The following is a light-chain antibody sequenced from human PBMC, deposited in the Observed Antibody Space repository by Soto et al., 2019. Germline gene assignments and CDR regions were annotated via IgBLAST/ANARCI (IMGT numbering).Light chain of an antibody. CDR1: QSMSGW. CDR2: DAS. V-gene: IGKV1-5*01. Sequence: DIQMTQSPSTLSASVGDRVTITCRAGQSMSGWLAWYQQKPGKAPKPLIYDASTLQSGVPSRFSGSGSGTEFSLTINSLQPEDFATYYCQKLNTFPLTFGQGHDWRL. CDR3: QKLNTFPLT. J-gene: IGKJ5*01.